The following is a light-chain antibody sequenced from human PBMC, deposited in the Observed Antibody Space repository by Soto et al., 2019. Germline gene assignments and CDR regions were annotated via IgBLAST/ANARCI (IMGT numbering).Light chain of an antibody. Sequence: EIVLTQSPGTLSLSPGERATLSCRASQSVSSSYLAWYQQKPGQAPRLLIYGASSRVTGIPDRFSGSGSGTDFTLTVSRLEPEDFEVYYCQQYGSSPPTTFGQGTKVEIK. J-gene: IGKJ1*01. CDR3: QQYGSSPPTT. CDR2: GAS. V-gene: IGKV3-20*01. CDR1: QSVSSSY.